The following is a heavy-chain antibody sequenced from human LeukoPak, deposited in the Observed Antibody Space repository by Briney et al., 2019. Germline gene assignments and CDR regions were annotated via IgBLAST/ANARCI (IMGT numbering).Heavy chain of an antibody. CDR2: ISSSSSTI. V-gene: IGHV3-48*02. CDR3: YGSGMNWFDP. J-gene: IGHJ5*02. Sequence: PGGSLRLSCAASGFTFSPYSMNWVRQAPGKGLEWVSYISSSSSTIYYADSVKGRFTISRDNANNSLFLQMNSLRDEDTAVYYCYGSGMNWFDPWGQGTLVTVSS. D-gene: IGHD3-10*01. CDR1: GFTFSPYS.